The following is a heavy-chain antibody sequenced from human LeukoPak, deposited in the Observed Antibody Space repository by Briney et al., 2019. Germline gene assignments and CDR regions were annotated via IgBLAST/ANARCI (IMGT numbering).Heavy chain of an antibody. Sequence: ASVKVSCKASGDTFTSYDINWVRQATGQGLEWMGWMNPNSGNTGYAQKFQGRVTMTRNTSISTAYMELSSLRSEDTAVYYCARSYGDGDAFDIWGQGTMVTVSS. CDR1: GDTFTSYD. CDR3: ARSYGDGDAFDI. J-gene: IGHJ3*02. V-gene: IGHV1-8*01. D-gene: IGHD4-17*01. CDR2: MNPNSGNT.